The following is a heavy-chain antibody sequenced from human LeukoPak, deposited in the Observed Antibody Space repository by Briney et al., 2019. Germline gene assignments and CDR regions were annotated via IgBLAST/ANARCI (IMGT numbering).Heavy chain of an antibody. CDR1: GYSISGGYY. J-gene: IGHJ2*01. CDR2: IYHSGST. D-gene: IGHD5-12*01. Sequence: SETLSLTCAVSGYSISGGYYWGWIRQPPGKGLEWIGSIYHSGSTYYNPSLKSRVTISVDTSKNQFSLKLSSVTAADTAVYYCASRGLHIVFDLWGRGTLVTVSS. V-gene: IGHV4-38-2*01. CDR3: ASRGLHIVFDL.